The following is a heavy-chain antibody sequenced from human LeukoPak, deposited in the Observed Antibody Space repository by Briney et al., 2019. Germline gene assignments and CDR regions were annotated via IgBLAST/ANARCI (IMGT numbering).Heavy chain of an antibody. D-gene: IGHD2-8*01. Sequence: GGSLRLSCAASGFTCSSFRMNWVRQAPGKGLEWVSSISGSSSDIYYADSVKGRFTISRDNAKNSLYLQMNSLGAEDTALYYCAREGDKYANWFDTWGQGTLVTVSS. CDR2: ISGSSSDI. V-gene: IGHV3-21*01. J-gene: IGHJ5*02. CDR3: AREGDKYANWFDT. CDR1: GFTCSSFR.